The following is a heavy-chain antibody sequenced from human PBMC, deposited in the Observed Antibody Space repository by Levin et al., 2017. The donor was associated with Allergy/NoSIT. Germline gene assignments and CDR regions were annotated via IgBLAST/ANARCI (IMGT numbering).Heavy chain of an antibody. V-gene: IGHV3-30*04. Sequence: PGESLKISCAASGFNFNNYAMHWVRQAPGKGLEWVAVMSGDAVHKYYADSVKGRFTISRDNSQTTLYLQMTSLRPEDTSVYYCARDLLCSGDNCYGPLGYWGQGTLVTVSS. CDR1: GFNFNNYA. J-gene: IGHJ4*02. CDR3: ARDLLCSGDNCYGPLGY. CDR2: MSGDAVHK. D-gene: IGHD2-15*01.